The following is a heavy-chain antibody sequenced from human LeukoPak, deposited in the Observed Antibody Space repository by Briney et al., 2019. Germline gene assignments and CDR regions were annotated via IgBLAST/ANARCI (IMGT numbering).Heavy chain of an antibody. V-gene: IGHV1-3*01. Sequence: ASVKVSCKASGYTFTSYAMHWVRQAPGQRLEWMGWINAGNGNTKYSQKFQGRVTITRDTSASTAYMELSSLRSEDTAVYYCARDSRLWFGELPTFDYWGQGTLVTVSS. D-gene: IGHD3-10*01. CDR3: ARDSRLWFGELPTFDY. J-gene: IGHJ4*02. CDR1: GYTFTSYA. CDR2: INAGNGNT.